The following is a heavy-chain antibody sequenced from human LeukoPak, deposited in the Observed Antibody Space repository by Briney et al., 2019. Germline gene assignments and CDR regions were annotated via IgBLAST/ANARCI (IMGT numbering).Heavy chain of an antibody. Sequence: SETLSLTCAVYDGSFSGYYWSWTRQPPGKGLEWIGEINHSGSTNYNPSLKSRVTISLDTSKSQFSLKLSSVTAADTAVYYCARRITGTTSDSFDYWGQGTLVTVSS. D-gene: IGHD1-20*01. CDR2: INHSGST. CDR1: DGSFSGYY. CDR3: ARRITGTTSDSFDY. J-gene: IGHJ4*02. V-gene: IGHV4-34*01.